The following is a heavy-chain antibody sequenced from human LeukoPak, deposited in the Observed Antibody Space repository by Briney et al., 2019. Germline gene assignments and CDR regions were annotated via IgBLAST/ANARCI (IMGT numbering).Heavy chain of an antibody. CDR2: IWYDGTNK. Sequence: GSLRLSCVASGFIFSSYGMHWVRQAPGKGLEWVAVIWYDGTNKYYGDSVKGRFTFSRDNSKNTLYLQINRLRVEDTAVYYCARDKIYDFWSGHNFDYWGQGTLVTVSS. D-gene: IGHD3-3*01. CDR3: ARDKIYDFWSGHNFDY. CDR1: GFIFSSYG. V-gene: IGHV3-33*01. J-gene: IGHJ4*02.